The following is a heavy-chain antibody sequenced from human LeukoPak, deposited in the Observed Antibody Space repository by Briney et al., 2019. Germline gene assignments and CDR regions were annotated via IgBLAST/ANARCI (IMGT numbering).Heavy chain of an antibody. CDR3: ARLLNNDNAGDPDTFDM. V-gene: IGHV4-59*11. J-gene: IGHJ3*02. CDR1: RGSISGHY. CDR2: IYYTGTT. Sequence: PSETLSLTCTVSRGSISGHYWRWIRQSPERGLEWIGFIYYTGTTRYNPSLRGRVTMSVDSSRNHFSLKLTSMTAADTALYYCARLLNNDNAGDPDTFDMWGQGTMVTVSS. D-gene: IGHD2-21*02.